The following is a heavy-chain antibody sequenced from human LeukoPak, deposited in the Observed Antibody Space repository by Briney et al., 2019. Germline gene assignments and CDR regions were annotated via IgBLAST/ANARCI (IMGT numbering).Heavy chain of an antibody. D-gene: IGHD3-9*01. J-gene: IGHJ4*02. CDR3: PKDRGYHDKTGYRTFDY. Sequence: PGGSLRLSCAASTPTFSSHGMSWVRQAPGKGLEWVSIISANGDYTYYADSVRGRFTISRDNSKNTMYMQMNCLRTDGASIYYCPKDRGYHDKTGYRTFDYWGRGTLVTVSS. CDR2: ISANGDYT. V-gene: IGHV3-23*01. CDR1: TPTFSSHG.